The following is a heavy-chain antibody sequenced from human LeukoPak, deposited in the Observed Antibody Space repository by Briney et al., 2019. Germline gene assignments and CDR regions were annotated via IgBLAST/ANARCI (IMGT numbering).Heavy chain of an antibody. D-gene: IGHD5-18*01. CDR1: GFTFSSYA. Sequence: PGRSLRLSCAASGFTFSSYAMHWVRQAPGKGLEWVAVISYDRSNKYYADSVKRGFIIFREKSKNTLYLQMNSLRAEDTAVYYCAREGVDTAMATPRKSYYHYYTDVWGKGSTVTVYS. CDR2: ISYDRSNK. J-gene: IGHJ6*03. V-gene: IGHV3-30*01. CDR3: AREGVDTAMATPRKSYYHYYTDV.